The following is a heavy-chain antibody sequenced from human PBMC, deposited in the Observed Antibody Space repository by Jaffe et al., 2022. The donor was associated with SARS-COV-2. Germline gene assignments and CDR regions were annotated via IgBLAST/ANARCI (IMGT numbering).Heavy chain of an antibody. CDR1: GFTFSTSA. D-gene: IGHD3-10*01. CDR3: AKDARAYYRY. CDR2: ITGSGETT. V-gene: IGHV3-23*01. Sequence: EVQLLESGGGLVQPGGSLRLSCAASGFTFSTSAMTWVRQAPGKGLEWVSAITGSGETTYHADSVKGRFTISRDNSKNTLYLQMNSLRADDTAVYYCAKDARAYYRYWGQGTLVTVSS. J-gene: IGHJ4*02.